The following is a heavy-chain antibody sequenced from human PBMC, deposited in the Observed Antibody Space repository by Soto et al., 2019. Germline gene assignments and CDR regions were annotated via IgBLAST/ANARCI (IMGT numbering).Heavy chain of an antibody. J-gene: IGHJ4*02. CDR2: INPNSGGA. V-gene: IGHV1-2*02. D-gene: IGHD4-17*01. CDR3: ARARGYGDLGY. CDR1: GYILTSYY. Sequence: GXSVKVSCKAFGYILTSYYMHWVRQAPGQGLEWMGWINPNSGGANYAQKFQGRVTMTRDTSISTAYMELSRLRSDDTAVYHCARARGYGDLGYWGQGILVTVSS.